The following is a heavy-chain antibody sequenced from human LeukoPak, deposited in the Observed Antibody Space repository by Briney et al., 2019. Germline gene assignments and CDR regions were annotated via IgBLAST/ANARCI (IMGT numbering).Heavy chain of an antibody. Sequence: GGSLRLSCSASGFTFSGSAIHWVRQAPGKGLEWVGRIKSKANSYVRAYGASVKGRFTISRDDSKNTAYLQMNSLISVDTAVNYCTTLTDPWGQGTLVTVSS. J-gene: IGHJ5*02. CDR2: IKSKANSYVR. CDR3: TTLTDP. V-gene: IGHV3-73*01. CDR1: GFTFSGSA.